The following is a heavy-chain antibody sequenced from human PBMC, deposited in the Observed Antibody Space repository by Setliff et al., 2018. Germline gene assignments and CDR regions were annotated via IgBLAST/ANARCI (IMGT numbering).Heavy chain of an antibody. Sequence: PSETLSLTCAVSGYSISSGYYWGWIRQPPGKGLEWLGSIYHSASTYYNPSLKSRVTISVDTSKKQFSLMLSSVTAADTAVYYCARQVSWFDPWGQGTLVTVSS. J-gene: IGHJ5*02. V-gene: IGHV4-38-2*01. CDR3: ARQVSWFDP. CDR2: IYHSAST. CDR1: GYSISSGYY.